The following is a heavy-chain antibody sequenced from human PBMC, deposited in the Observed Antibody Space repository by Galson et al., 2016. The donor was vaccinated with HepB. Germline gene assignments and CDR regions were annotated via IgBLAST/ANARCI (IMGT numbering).Heavy chain of an antibody. CDR1: GYSFTGYF. CDR3: AREFNRHTVTTFYYYGMDV. V-gene: IGHV1-2*02. D-gene: IGHD4-17*01. CDR2: IKPHSGGT. Sequence: SVKVSCKASGYSFTGYFIHWVRQAPGQGLEWMGLIKPHSGGTKYAQQFQGRVTLTRDTSTSTVYMELTSLRSDETAVYFCAREFNRHTVTTFYYYGMDVWGQGTTVTVSS. J-gene: IGHJ6*02.